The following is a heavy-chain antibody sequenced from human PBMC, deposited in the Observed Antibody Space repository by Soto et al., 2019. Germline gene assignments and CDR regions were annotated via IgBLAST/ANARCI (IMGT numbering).Heavy chain of an antibody. CDR2: IKSKTDGGTT. Sequence: GGSLRLSCAASGFTFSNAWMSWVRQGPGKGLEWVGRIKSKTDGGTTDYAAPVKGRFTISRDDSKNTLYLQMNSLKTEDTAVYYCTTDHWNYFGDYWGQGTLVTVSS. J-gene: IGHJ4*02. V-gene: IGHV3-15*01. CDR1: GFTFSNAW. CDR3: TTDHWNYFGDY. D-gene: IGHD1-7*01.